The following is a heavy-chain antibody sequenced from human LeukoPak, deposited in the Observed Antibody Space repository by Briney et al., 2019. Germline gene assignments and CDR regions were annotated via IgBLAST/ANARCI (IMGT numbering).Heavy chain of an antibody. CDR2: INTDGSST. D-gene: IGHD3-3*01. V-gene: IGHV3-74*01. CDR1: GFTVSSYW. J-gene: IGHJ4*02. Sequence: GGSLRLSCAASGFTVSSYWMHWVRQAPGKGLVWVSRINTDGSSTTYADSVKGRFTISRDNAKNTLYLQMNSLRAEDTAVHHCARGASASPSQFDYWGQGTLVTVSS. CDR3: ARGASASPSQFDY.